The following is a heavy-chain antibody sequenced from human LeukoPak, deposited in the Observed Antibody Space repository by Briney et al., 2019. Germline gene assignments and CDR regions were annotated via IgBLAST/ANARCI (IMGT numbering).Heavy chain of an antibody. D-gene: IGHD3-10*01. V-gene: IGHV4-4*07. CDR3: ARDSTGGSGSYYTYFDY. Sequence: SETLSLTCTVSGGSISSYYWSWIRQPAGKGLEWIGRIYTSGSTNYNPSLKSRVTMSVDTSKNQFSLKLSSVPAADTAVYYCARDSTGGSGSYYTYFDYWGQGTLVTVSS. CDR2: IYTSGST. CDR1: GGSISSYY. J-gene: IGHJ4*02.